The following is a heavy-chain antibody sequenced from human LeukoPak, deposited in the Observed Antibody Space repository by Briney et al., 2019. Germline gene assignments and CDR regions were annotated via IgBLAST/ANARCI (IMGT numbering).Heavy chain of an antibody. J-gene: IGHJ4*02. CDR2: IKSSGGST. CDR3: ARDSRSWAVDY. Sequence: ASVKVPCKASGYTFTSYHMHWVRQAPGQGLEWMGIIKSSGGSTSYAQKFQGRVTMTRDTSTSTVHMELSSLRSEDTAVYYCARDSRSWAVDYWGRGTLVAVSS. D-gene: IGHD6-13*01. V-gene: IGHV1-46*01. CDR1: GYTFTSYH.